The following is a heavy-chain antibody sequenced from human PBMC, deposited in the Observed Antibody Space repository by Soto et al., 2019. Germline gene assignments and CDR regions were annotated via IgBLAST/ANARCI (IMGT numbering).Heavy chain of an antibody. CDR3: AKSDVVRLLERQGMDV. V-gene: IGHV3-30*18. CDR2: ISYDGSNK. Sequence: QVQLVESGGGVVQPGRSLRLSCAASGFTFSSYGMHWVRQAPGKGLEWVAVISYDGSNKYYADSVKGRFTISRDNYNNPLYLQMNSLRAEDTGVYYCAKSDVVRLLERQGMDVWGQGTTVTVSS. CDR1: GFTFSSYG. D-gene: IGHD3-3*01. J-gene: IGHJ6*02.